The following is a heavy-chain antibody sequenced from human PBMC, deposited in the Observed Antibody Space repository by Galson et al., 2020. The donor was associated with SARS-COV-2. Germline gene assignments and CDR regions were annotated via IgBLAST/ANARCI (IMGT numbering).Heavy chain of an antibody. CDR3: AKVLGPYGYSSGWFDY. CDR2: ISYDGSNT. J-gene: IGHJ4*02. D-gene: IGHD6-19*01. CDR1: GFTFSSYG. Sequence: GESLKISCAASGFTFSSYGMHWVRQAPGKGLEWVAVISYDGSNTYYADSVKGRFTISRDNSKNTLYLQMNSLRAEDTAVYYCAKVLGPYGYSSGWFDYWGQGTLVTVSS. V-gene: IGHV3-30*18.